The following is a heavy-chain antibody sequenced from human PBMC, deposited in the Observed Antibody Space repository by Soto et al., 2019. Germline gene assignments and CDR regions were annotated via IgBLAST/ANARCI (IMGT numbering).Heavy chain of an antibody. V-gene: IGHV3-23*01. CDR2: IRGSGGSA. CDR3: AKVGSYDSSGYYFGWFAP. J-gene: IGHJ5*02. Sequence: PGGSLRLSCAASGFTFRSYAMSWVRQAPGKGLEWVSAIRGSGGSAYTADSVKGRFTISRDDSKNTLYLQMNSLRVDDTAVYFCAKVGSYDSSGYYFGWFAPWGQGTQVTVS. D-gene: IGHD3-22*01. CDR1: GFTFRSYA.